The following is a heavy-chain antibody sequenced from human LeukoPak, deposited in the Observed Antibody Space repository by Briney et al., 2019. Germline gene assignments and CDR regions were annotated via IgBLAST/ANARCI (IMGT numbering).Heavy chain of an antibody. CDR1: GGSISSGSYY. CDR3: ARVGPERTVKFGLFDP. J-gene: IGHJ5*02. D-gene: IGHD3-10*01. V-gene: IGHV4-61*02. CDR2: IYTSGST. Sequence: PSETLSLTCTVSGGSISSGSYYWSWIRQPAGKGLEWIGRIYTSGSTNYNPSLKSRVTISVDTSKNHFSLRLSSVTAADTAVYYCARVGPERTVKFGLFDPWGQGTLVTVSS.